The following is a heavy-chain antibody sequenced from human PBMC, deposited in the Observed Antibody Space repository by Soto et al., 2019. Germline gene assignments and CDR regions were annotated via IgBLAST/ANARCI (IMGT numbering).Heavy chain of an antibody. CDR2: ISYDGSNK. D-gene: IGHD2-15*01. J-gene: IGHJ4*02. V-gene: IGHV3-30-3*01. Sequence: QVQLVESGGGVVQPGRSLRLSCAASGFTFSSYAMHWVRQAPGKGLEWVAVISYDGSNKYYADSVKGRFTISRDNSKNTLYLQMNSLRAEDTAVYYCARADIVVVVARKRGFDYWGQGTLVTVSS. CDR3: ARADIVVVVARKRGFDY. CDR1: GFTFSSYA.